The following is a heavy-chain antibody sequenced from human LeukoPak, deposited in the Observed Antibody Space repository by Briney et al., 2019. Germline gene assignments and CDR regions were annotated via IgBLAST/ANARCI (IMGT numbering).Heavy chain of an antibody. D-gene: IGHD5-18*01. CDR1: GGTLSSYA. Sequence: SVKVSCKASGGTLSSYAISWVRQAPGQGLEWMGGIIPIFGTANYAQKFQGRVTITADESTSTAYMELSSLRSEDTAVYYCASGGDGYSYGSNFDYWGQGTLVTVSS. CDR2: IIPIFGTA. CDR3: ASGGDGYSYGSNFDY. V-gene: IGHV1-69*13. J-gene: IGHJ4*02.